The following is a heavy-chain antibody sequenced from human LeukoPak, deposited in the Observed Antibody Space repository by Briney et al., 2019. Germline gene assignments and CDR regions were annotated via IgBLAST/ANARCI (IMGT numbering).Heavy chain of an antibody. D-gene: IGHD7-27*01. CDR2: ISSSGRTT. CDR3: ARDLGTSAITGY. J-gene: IGHJ4*02. Sequence: GGSLRLSCAASGITFGNYEMNWVRQAPGKGLEWVSYISSSGRTTHYADSVKGRFTISRDNAKNSLYLQLSSLRVEDTAVYYCARDLGTSAITGYWGQGTLVTVSS. V-gene: IGHV3-48*03. CDR1: GITFGNYE.